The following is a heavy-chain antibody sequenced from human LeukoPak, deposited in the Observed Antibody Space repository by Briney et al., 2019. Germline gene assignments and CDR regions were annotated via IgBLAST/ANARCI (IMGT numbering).Heavy chain of an antibody. V-gene: IGHV4-59*01. CDR2: IYYCGST. Sequence: PSETLSLTCTVSGGSISSYYWRWIPQPPGKGLEWIGYIYYCGSTNYNPPLKSRVTISVDTSKNQLSLKLRSVTAADTAVYYCARDWSIAARPDGYFDYWGQGTLVTVSS. CDR3: ARDWSIAARPDGYFDY. D-gene: IGHD6-6*01. J-gene: IGHJ4*02. CDR1: GGSISSYY.